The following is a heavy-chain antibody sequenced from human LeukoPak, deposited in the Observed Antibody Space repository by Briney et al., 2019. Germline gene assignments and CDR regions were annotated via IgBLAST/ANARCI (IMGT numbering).Heavy chain of an antibody. V-gene: IGHV3-23*01. Sequence: PGGSLRLSCAASGFTFSDYAMNWVRQAPGKGLEWVSVISGSGSSTYYADSVKGRFTISRDNSDNTLYLQMNSLRVEDTAVYYCAKVRDSNPYFDYWGQGTLVTVSS. J-gene: IGHJ4*02. CDR3: AKVRDSNPYFDY. D-gene: IGHD4-11*01. CDR2: ISGSGSST. CDR1: GFTFSDYA.